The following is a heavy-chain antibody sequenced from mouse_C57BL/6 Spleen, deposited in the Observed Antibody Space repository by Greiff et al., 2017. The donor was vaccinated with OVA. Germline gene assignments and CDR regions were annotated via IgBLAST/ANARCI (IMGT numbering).Heavy chain of an antibody. CDR3: TRERDAGDYDY. CDR2: IYPGNSDT. D-gene: IGHD2-13*01. CDR1: GYTFTSYW. J-gene: IGHJ2*01. V-gene: IGHV1-5*01. Sequence: VQLKESGTVLARPGASVKMSCKTSGYTFTSYWMHWVKQRPGQGLEWIGAIYPGNSDTSYNQKFKGKAKLTAVTSAGNAYMELSSLTKEEEAVYYCTRERDAGDYDYWGQGTTLTVSS.